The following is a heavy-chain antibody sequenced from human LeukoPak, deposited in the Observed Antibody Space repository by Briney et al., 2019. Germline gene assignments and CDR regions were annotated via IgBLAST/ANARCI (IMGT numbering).Heavy chain of an antibody. V-gene: IGHV4-39*01. J-gene: IGHJ4*02. Sequence: PSETLSLTCTVSGGSISSSSYYWGWIRQPPGKGLEWIGSIYYSGSTYYNPSLKSRVTISVDTSKNQFSLKLSSVTAADTAVYYCARQLVRGVIMEIDYWGQGTLVTVSS. CDR2: IYYSGST. D-gene: IGHD3-10*01. CDR3: ARQLVRGVIMEIDY. CDR1: GGSISSSSYY.